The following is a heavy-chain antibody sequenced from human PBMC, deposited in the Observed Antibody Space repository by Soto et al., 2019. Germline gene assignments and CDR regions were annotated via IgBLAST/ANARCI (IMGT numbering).Heavy chain of an antibody. J-gene: IGHJ6*02. V-gene: IGHV3-48*02. CDR1: GFTFSSYS. D-gene: IGHD5-18*01. CDR3: ARGGMDTAMVYYYYGMDV. Sequence: PGGSLRLSCAASGFTFSSYSMNWVRQAPGKGLEWVSYISSSSSTIYYADSVKGRFTISRDNAKNSLYLQMNSLRDEDTAVYYCARGGMDTAMVYYYYGMDVWGQGTMVTVSS. CDR2: ISSSSSTI.